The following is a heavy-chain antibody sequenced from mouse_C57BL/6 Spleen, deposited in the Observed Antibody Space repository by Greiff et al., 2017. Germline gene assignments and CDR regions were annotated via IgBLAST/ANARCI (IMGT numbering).Heavy chain of an antibody. CDR1: GFTFSDYY. CDR2: INYDGSST. Sequence: EVQRVESEGGLVQPGSSMKLSCTASGFTFSDYYMAWVRQVPEKGLEWVANINYDGSSTYYLDSLKSRFIISRDNAKNILYLQMSSLKSEDTATYYCARARTYAGDDPYAMDYWGQGTSVTVSS. J-gene: IGHJ4*01. CDR3: ARARTYAGDDPYAMDY. V-gene: IGHV5-16*01. D-gene: IGHD5-1*01.